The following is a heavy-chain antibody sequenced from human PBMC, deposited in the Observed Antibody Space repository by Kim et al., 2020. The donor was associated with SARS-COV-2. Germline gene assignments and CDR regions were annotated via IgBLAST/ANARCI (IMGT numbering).Heavy chain of an antibody. CDR3: ARGGGSYWLLPY. CDR1: GYDFTNYA. CDR2: INTNTGDP. Sequence: ASVKVSCKASGYDFTNYAINWVRQAPGQGPEWLGWINTNTGDPTYAQGFTGRYVFSLDTSVSTAYLQIGNLKSEDTALYFCARGGGSYWLLPYWGQGTLVTVSS. J-gene: IGHJ4*02. V-gene: IGHV7-4-1*01. D-gene: IGHD3-10*01.